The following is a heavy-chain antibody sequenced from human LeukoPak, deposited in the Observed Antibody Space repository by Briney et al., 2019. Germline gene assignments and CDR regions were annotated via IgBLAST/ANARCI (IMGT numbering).Heavy chain of an antibody. CDR3: ARGIGLGIQH. Sequence: SETLSLTCAVYGGSFSGYYWSWIRQPPGKGLEWIGEINHSGSTNYNPSLKSRVTISVDTSKNQFSLKLSSVTAADTAVYYCARGIGLGIQHWGQGTLVTVSS. J-gene: IGHJ1*01. CDR2: INHSGST. V-gene: IGHV4-34*01. CDR1: GGSFSGYY. D-gene: IGHD3-10*01.